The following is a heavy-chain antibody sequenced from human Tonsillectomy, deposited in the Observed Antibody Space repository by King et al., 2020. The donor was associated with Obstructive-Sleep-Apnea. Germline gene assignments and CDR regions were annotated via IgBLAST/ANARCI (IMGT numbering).Heavy chain of an antibody. V-gene: IGHV3-74*01. CDR2: INIDGSTT. CDR1: GFTFSSYW. CDR3: ARDRDCRSTSCFFGMDV. Sequence: VQLVESGGGLVQPGGSLRLSCAASGFTFSSYWMHWVRQAPGKGLVWVSRINIDGSTTTYADSVKGRFTIARDNAKNTLHLQMCSLRAEDTAVYFCARDRDCRSTSCFFGMDVWGQGTTVTVSS. D-gene: IGHD2-2*01. J-gene: IGHJ6*02.